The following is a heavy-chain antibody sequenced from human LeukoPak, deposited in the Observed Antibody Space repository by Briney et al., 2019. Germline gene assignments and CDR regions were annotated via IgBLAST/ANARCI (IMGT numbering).Heavy chain of an antibody. CDR3: ARGARSYLDY. CDR2: INHSGST. Sequence: SETLSLTCAVYGGSFSGYYWSWIRQPPGKGLEWIGEINHSGSTNYNPSLKSRVTISVDTSKNQFSLKLSSVTAADTAVYYCARGARSYLDYWGQGTLVNVSS. CDR1: GGSFSGYY. J-gene: IGHJ4*02. V-gene: IGHV4-34*01.